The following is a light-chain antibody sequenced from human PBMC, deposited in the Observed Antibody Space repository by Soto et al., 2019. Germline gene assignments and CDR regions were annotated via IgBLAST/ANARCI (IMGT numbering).Light chain of an antibody. Sequence: DIQMTQSPSTLSGSVGDRVTITCRASQTISSWLAWYQQKPGKAPKLLIYAASTLQRGVPSRFSGSGSGTEFTLTISSLQPDDFATYYCQQYNSYRLTFGGGTKVDIK. CDR1: QTISSW. CDR3: QQYNSYRLT. CDR2: AAS. V-gene: IGKV1-5*01. J-gene: IGKJ4*01.